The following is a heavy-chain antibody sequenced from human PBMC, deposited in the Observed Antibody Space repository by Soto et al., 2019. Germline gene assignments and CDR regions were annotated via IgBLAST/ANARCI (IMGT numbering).Heavy chain of an antibody. Sequence: SVKVSCKASGGTFSSYAISWVRQAPGQGLEWMGGIIPIFGTANYAQKFQGRVTITADESTSTAYMELSSLRSEDTAVYYCARSRYCSGGSCRPFDYWGQGTQVTVSS. D-gene: IGHD2-15*01. CDR1: GGTFSSYA. J-gene: IGHJ4*02. CDR2: IIPIFGTA. V-gene: IGHV1-69*13. CDR3: ARSRYCSGGSCRPFDY.